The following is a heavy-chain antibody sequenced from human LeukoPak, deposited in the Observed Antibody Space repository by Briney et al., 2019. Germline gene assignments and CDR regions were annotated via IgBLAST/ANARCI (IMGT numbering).Heavy chain of an antibody. CDR3: VRDPDALDY. CDR1: GFTFSAYS. CDR2: IRSSGSPR. J-gene: IGHJ4*02. Sequence: GGSLRLSCAASGFTFSAYSMNWVRQAPGRGLEWVSYIRSSGSPRYYADSVKGRFTISRDNTKNSLYLQMDSLRDEDTAVYYCVRDPDALDYWGQGTLITVSS. V-gene: IGHV3-48*02.